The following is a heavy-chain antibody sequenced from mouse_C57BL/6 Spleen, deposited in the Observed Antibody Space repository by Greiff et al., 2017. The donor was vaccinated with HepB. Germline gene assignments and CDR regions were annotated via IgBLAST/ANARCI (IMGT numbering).Heavy chain of an antibody. D-gene: IGHD1-1*01. Sequence: VQLKESGPELVKPGASVKISCKASGYAFSSSWMNWVKQRPGKGLEWIGRIYPGDGDTNYNGKFKGKATLTADKSSSTAYMQLSSLTSEDSAVYFCARGYYGSSYGFDYWGQGTTLTVSS. CDR2: IYPGDGDT. J-gene: IGHJ2*01. CDR3: ARGYYGSSYGFDY. V-gene: IGHV1-82*01. CDR1: GYAFSSSW.